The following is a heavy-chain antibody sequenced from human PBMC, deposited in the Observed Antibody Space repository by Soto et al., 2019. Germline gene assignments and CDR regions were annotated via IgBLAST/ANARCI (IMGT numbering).Heavy chain of an antibody. CDR1: GFTFSSYA. CDR3: ARVLLPAAMPASPHFIGFDP. D-gene: IGHD2-2*01. Sequence: QVQLVESRGGVVQPGRSLRLSCAASGFTFSSYAMHWVRQAPGMGLEWVAVISYDGSNKYYADSVKGRFTISRDNSKNTLYLQMNSLRAEDTAVYYCARVLLPAAMPASPHFIGFDPWGQGTLVTFAS. V-gene: IGHV3-30-3*01. CDR2: ISYDGSNK. J-gene: IGHJ5*02.